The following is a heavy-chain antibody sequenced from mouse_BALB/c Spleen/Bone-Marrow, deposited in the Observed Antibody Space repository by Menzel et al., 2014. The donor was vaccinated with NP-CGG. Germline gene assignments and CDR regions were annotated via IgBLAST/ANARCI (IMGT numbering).Heavy chain of an antibody. CDR1: GFTFSDYG. V-gene: IGHV5-15*02. CDR2: ISNLAYSI. D-gene: IGHD1-1*01. J-gene: IGHJ1*01. Sequence: EVKVVDSGGGLVQPGGSRKLSCAASGFTFSDYGMAWVRQAPGKGPEWVAFISNLAYSIYYADTVTGRFTISRENAKNTLYLEMSSLRSEDTAMYYCARDQVHYYGSSYGYFDVWGAGTTVTVSS. CDR3: ARDQVHYYGSSYGYFDV.